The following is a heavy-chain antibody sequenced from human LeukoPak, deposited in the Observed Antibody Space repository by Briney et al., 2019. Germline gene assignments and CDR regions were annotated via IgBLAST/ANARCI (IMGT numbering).Heavy chain of an antibody. J-gene: IGHJ3*02. D-gene: IGHD5-12*01. CDR3: ASYSGPRRAFDI. V-gene: IGHV4-38-2*02. CDR1: GYSISSGYY. Sequence: SETLSLTCTVSGYSISSGYYWGWIRQPPGKGLEWIGSIYHSGSTYYNPSLKSRVTISVDTSKNQFSLKLSSVTAADTAVYYCASYSGPRRAFDIWGQGTMVTVSS. CDR2: IYHSGST.